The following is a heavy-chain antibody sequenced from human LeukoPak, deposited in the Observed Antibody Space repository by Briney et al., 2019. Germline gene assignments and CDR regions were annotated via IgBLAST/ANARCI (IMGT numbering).Heavy chain of an antibody. D-gene: IGHD6-19*01. V-gene: IGHV1-8*01. CDR3: ARVAVAGHYYYYYGMDV. CDR2: MNPNSGNT. J-gene: IGHJ6*02. Sequence: ASVKVSCKASGYSFTSYDINWVRQATGQGLEWMGWMNPNSGNTGYAQKFQGKVTMTRNTSISTAYMELSSLRSEDTAVYYCARVAVAGHYYYYYGMDVWGQGTTVTLSS. CDR1: GYSFTSYD.